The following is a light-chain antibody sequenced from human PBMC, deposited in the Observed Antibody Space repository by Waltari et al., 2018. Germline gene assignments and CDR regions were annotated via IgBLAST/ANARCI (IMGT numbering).Light chain of an antibody. J-gene: IGLJ3*02. V-gene: IGLV8-61*01. CDR3: ALYMGSGIWV. CDR2: KSN. Sequence: WNRLTPAQGPRTPGYKSNVRSCGVPDRFSGSILGNTAALTITGAQADDESDYYCALYMGSGIWVFGGGTRLTVL.